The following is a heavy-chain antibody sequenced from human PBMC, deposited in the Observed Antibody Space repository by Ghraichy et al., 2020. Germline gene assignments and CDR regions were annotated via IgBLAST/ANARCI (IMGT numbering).Heavy chain of an antibody. CDR2: ISGSGGST. V-gene: IGHV3-23*01. J-gene: IGHJ4*02. Sequence: GESLNISCAASGFTFSSYAMSWVRQAPGKGLEWVSAISGSGGSTYYADSVKGRFTISRDNSKNTLYLQMNSLRAEDTAVYYCAKDRTDYGDSFDYWGQGTLVTVSS. D-gene: IGHD4-17*01. CDR1: GFTFSSYA. CDR3: AKDRTDYGDSFDY.